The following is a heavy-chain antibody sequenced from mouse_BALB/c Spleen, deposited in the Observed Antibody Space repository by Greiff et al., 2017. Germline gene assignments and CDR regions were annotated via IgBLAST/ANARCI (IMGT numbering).Heavy chain of an antibody. V-gene: IGHV1-54*03. CDR2: INPGSGGT. J-gene: IGHJ3*01. D-gene: IGHD1-2*01. Sequence: VQLQQSGAELVRPGTSVKVSCKASGYAFTNYLIEWVKQRPGQGLEWIGVINPGSGGTNYNEKFKGKATLTADKSSSTAYMQLSSLTSDDSAVYFCARSVTTATSWFAYWGQGTLVTVSA. CDR3: ARSVTTATSWFAY. CDR1: GYAFTNYL.